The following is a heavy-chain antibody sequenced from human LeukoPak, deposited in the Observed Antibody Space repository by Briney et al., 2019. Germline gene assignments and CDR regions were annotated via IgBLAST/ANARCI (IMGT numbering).Heavy chain of an antibody. CDR3: ARYDGGSGPFDY. V-gene: IGHV3-53*01. CDR1: GFTVSSNY. CDR2: LYSGGNT. J-gene: IGHJ4*02. D-gene: IGHD3-10*01. Sequence: GGSLRLSCAVSGFTVSSNYMSWVRQAPGKGLEWVSVLYSGGNTYYADSVKGRFTISRDNSKNTLYLQMNSLRAEDRAVYYCARYDGGSGPFDYWGQGTLVTVSS.